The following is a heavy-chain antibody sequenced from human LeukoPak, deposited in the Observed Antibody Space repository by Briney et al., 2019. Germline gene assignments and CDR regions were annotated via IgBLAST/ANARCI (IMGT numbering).Heavy chain of an antibody. V-gene: IGHV3-64D*06. D-gene: IGHD5-18*01. J-gene: IGHJ4*02. Sequence: GSLRLSCSASGFTFSYYAMHWVRQAPGKGLEYVSVISSNGGSTYYADSVKGRFTISRDNSKNTLYLQMSSLRPEDTAVYYCAKDRVNTAVAPFDYWGQGTLVTVSS. CDR2: ISSNGGST. CDR1: GFTFSYYA. CDR3: AKDRVNTAVAPFDY.